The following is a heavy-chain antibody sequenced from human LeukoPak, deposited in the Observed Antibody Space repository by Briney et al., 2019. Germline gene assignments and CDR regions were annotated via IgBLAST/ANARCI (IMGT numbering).Heavy chain of an antibody. V-gene: IGHV3-21*01. CDR1: GFTFSSYS. D-gene: IGHD3-16*02. Sequence: GSLRLSCAASGFTFSSYSMNWVRQAPGKGLEWVSSISSSSSYIYYADSVKGRFTISRDNAKNSLYLQMNSLRAEDTAVYYCASCYQRLPTRCTFQLDYWGQGTLVTVSS. CDR2: ISSSSSYI. J-gene: IGHJ4*02. CDR3: ASCYQRLPTRCTFQLDY.